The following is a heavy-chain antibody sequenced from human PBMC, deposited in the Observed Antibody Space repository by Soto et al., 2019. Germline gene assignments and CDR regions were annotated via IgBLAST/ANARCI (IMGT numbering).Heavy chain of an antibody. V-gene: IGHV1-46*01. J-gene: IGHJ2*01. CDR2: INPSDGAT. CDR1: GYTFTTYY. Sequence: QVQLVQSGAEVKKPGASVKVSCKAFGYTFTTYYIHWVRQAPGQGLEWMGMINPSDGATNYPQTFVGIVTRTRDAPPSTVYMELRSLKSDDTAMYYCARDPQDGYYSSWCFDLWGRGTLVTVSS. CDR3: ARDPQDGYYSSWCFDL. D-gene: IGHD3-3*01.